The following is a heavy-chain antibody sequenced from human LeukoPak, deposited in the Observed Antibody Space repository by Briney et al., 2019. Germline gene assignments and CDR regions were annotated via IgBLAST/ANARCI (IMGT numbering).Heavy chain of an antibody. CDR1: GFTFTSYS. J-gene: IGHJ4*02. V-gene: IGHV3-21*01. CDR3: ARDYYGDYNFDY. Sequence: GGSLRLSCAASGFTFTSYSLNWVRQAPGKGLEWVSSISSSSDYIYYADSVKGRFTISRDNAKNSLYLQMNSLRAEDTAVYYCARDYYGDYNFDYWGQGTLVTVSS. D-gene: IGHD4-17*01. CDR2: ISSSSDYI.